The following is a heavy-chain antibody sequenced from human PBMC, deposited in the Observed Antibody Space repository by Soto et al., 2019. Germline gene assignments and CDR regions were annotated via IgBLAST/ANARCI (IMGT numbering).Heavy chain of an antibody. CDR1: GFTFSSYA. J-gene: IGHJ5*02. V-gene: IGHV3-23*01. D-gene: IGHD3-10*01. CDR3: AKGRYGSELFDP. CDR2: ISGSGGST. Sequence: EVQLLESGGGLVQPGGSLRLACAASGFTFSSYAMSWVRQAPGKGLEWVSAISGSGGSTYYADSVKGRFTISRDNSKNTLYLQMNSLRAEDTAVYYCAKGRYGSELFDPWGQGTLVTVSS.